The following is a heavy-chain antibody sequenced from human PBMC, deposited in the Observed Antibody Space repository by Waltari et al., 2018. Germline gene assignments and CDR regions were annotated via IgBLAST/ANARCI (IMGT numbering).Heavy chain of an antibody. Sequence: QVQLVESGGGVVQPGGSLRLSCAASGFTFSSYGMHWVRQAPGKGLEWVAFIRYDGSNKYYADSVKGRFTISRDNSKNTLYLQMNSLRAEDTAVYYCAKDLDDFWSGYNNWGQGTLVTVSS. CDR1: GFTFSSYG. CDR3: AKDLDDFWSGYNN. CDR2: IRYDGSNK. D-gene: IGHD3-3*01. J-gene: IGHJ4*02. V-gene: IGHV3-30*02.